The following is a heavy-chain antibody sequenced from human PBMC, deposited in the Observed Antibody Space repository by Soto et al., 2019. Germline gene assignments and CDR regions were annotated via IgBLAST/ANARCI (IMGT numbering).Heavy chain of an antibody. V-gene: IGHV4-28*01. CDR1: GYSITNNNW. CDR3: AMCPYGDDFDS. J-gene: IGHJ3*02. CDR2: IYYTGVT. D-gene: IGHD3-10*01. Sequence: QVHLQESGPGLVKPSDTLSLACAVSGYSITNNNWWGWIRQPPGKGLEWIGYIYYTGVTYYNPSLESGVTMPVDASRNQFSLKLTAVTAVATDVYFCAMCPYGDDFDSWGKGTMVTV.